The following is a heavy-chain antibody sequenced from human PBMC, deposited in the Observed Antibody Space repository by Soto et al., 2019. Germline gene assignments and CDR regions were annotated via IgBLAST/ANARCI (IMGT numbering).Heavy chain of an antibody. CDR3: ARAVTRFYGMDV. D-gene: IGHD4-17*01. CDR1: GFTFSKYW. J-gene: IGHJ6*02. CDR2: INSDGSNT. V-gene: IGHV3-74*01. Sequence: EVQLVGSGGGLVQPGGSLRLSCTASGFTFSKYWMHWVRQVPGKGLVWVSRINSDGSNTIYADSVKGRFTISRDNAKNTLYLQMNSLRAEDTAVYYCARAVTRFYGMDVWGQGTTVTVSS.